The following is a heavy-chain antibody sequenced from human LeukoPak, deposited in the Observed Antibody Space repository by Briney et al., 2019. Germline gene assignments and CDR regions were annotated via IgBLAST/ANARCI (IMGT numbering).Heavy chain of an antibody. CDR2: ISAYNGNT. CDR3: AREGSGWRFYYYGMDV. J-gene: IGHJ6*02. Sequence: ASAKVSCKASGYTFTSYGISWVRQAPGQGLEWMGWISAYNGNTNYAQKLQGRVTMTTDTSTSTAYMELRSLRSDDTAVYYCAREGSGWRFYYYGMDVWGQGTTVTVSS. CDR1: GYTFTSYG. D-gene: IGHD6-19*01. V-gene: IGHV1-18*01.